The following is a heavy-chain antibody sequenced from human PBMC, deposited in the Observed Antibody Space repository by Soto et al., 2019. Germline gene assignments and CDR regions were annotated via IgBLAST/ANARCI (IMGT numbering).Heavy chain of an antibody. Sequence: PGGSLRLSCAAPVFTFSSFEMKWVRQSPGKGLEWISYISSPGNAIHYADSVKGRFTISRDKAKNSLYLQMKSLRADDTAVYYCARDTYSAFWSGHSSNYYGLDVWGQGTTVTVSS. CDR2: ISSPGNAI. D-gene: IGHD3-3*01. CDR1: VFTFSSFE. CDR3: ARDTYSAFWSGHSSNYYGLDV. J-gene: IGHJ6*02. V-gene: IGHV3-48*03.